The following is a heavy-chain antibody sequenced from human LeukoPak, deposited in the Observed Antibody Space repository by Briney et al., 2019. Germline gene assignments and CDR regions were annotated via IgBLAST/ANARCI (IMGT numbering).Heavy chain of an antibody. CDR1: GGSFSGYY. CDR3: ASPPRYYYDSSGYYYYY. J-gene: IGHJ4*02. D-gene: IGHD3-22*01. CDR2: INHSGST. Sequence: PSETLSLTCAVYGGSFSGYYWSWIRQPPGKGLEWIGEINHSGSTNYNPSLKSRVTISVDTSKNQFSLKLSSVTAADTAVYYCASPPRYYYDSSGYYYYYWGQGTLVTVSS. V-gene: IGHV4-34*01.